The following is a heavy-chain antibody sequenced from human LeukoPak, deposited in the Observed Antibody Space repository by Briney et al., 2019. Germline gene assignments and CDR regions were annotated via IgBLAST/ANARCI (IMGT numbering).Heavy chain of an antibody. CDR1: GGSISTYY. CDR2: IYYSGST. D-gene: IGHD5-12*01. J-gene: IGHJ4*02. Sequence: ESSETLSLICTVSGGSISTYYWSWVRQPPGKGLEWIGYIYYSGSTNYNPSLKSRVTMSVDTSKNQFSLKLGSVTAADTAVYYRARDEYSGYGRYDHWGQGILVTVSS. V-gene: IGHV4-59*01. CDR3: ARDEYSGYGRYDH.